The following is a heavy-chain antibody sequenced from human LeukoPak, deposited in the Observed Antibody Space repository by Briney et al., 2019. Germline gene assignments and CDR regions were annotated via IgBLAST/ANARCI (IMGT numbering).Heavy chain of an antibody. D-gene: IGHD1-26*01. Sequence: GGSLRLSCAASGFTFSSYGMHWVRQAPGKGPEWVAFIRYDGSNKYYADSVKGRFTISRDNSKNTLYLQMNSLRAEDTAVYYCAKEGRVVGATAGVQHWGQSTLVTVSS. CDR1: GFTFSSYG. CDR3: AKEGRVVGATAGVQH. J-gene: IGHJ1*01. V-gene: IGHV3-30*02. CDR2: IRYDGSNK.